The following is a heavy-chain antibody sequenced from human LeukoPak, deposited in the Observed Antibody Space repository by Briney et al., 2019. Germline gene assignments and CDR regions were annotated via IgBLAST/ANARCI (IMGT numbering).Heavy chain of an antibody. CDR3: AKGGAVSSKSITLVRGTRRYYYYMDV. CDR1: GFTFTSYG. Sequence: GSLRLSCAASGFTFTSYGMSWVRQAPGKGLEWVSGISDSGGSTYYADSVKGRFTISRDNSKNTLYLQMNSLSAEDTAVYYCAKGGAVSSKSITLVRGTRRYYYYMDVWGKGTTVTISS. J-gene: IGHJ6*03. CDR2: ISDSGGST. D-gene: IGHD3-10*01. V-gene: IGHV3-23*01.